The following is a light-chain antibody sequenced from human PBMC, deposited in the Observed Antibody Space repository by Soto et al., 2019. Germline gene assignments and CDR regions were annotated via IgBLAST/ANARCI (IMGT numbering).Light chain of an antibody. CDR2: DTS. CDR1: QSVSNNY. J-gene: IGKJ1*01. V-gene: IGKV3-20*01. CDR3: QLGGT. Sequence: EIVLTQYPVTLSLSPGERATLSCRASQSVSNNYLAWYQQKPGQAPRLLIYDTSNRATGIPARFSGSGSGTDFTLTISRLEPEDFAVYYCQLGGTFGQGTKVDIK.